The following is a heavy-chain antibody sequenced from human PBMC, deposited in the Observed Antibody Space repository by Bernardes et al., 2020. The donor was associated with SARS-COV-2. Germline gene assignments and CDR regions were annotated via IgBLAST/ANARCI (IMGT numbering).Heavy chain of an antibody. Sequence: GGSLRLLCAACGFSFSDHYLDWVRQAPGKGLEWVGRIRNKGSDYSTKYAASVEGRFIISRDDSRKSLYLQINSLKTEDTAVYYCAREVPKYRDSSGYAHYYYAMDVWGQGTLVTVSS. J-gene: IGHJ6*02. V-gene: IGHV3-72*01. D-gene: IGHD3-22*01. CDR1: GFSFSDHY. CDR2: IRNKGSDYST. CDR3: AREVPKYRDSSGYAHYYYAMDV.